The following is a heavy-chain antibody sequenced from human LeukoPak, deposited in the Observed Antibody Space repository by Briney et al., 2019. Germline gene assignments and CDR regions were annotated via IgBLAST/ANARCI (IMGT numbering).Heavy chain of an antibody. CDR3: ARDGGYNWNDVAFDI. Sequence: ASVKVSCKASGYTFTSYAMHWVRQAPGRRLEWMGWINAGNGNTKYSQKFQGRVTITRDTSASTAYMELSSLRSEDTAVYYCARDGGYNWNDVAFDIWGQGTMVTVSS. D-gene: IGHD1-1*01. CDR2: INAGNGNT. CDR1: GYTFTSYA. J-gene: IGHJ3*02. V-gene: IGHV1-3*01.